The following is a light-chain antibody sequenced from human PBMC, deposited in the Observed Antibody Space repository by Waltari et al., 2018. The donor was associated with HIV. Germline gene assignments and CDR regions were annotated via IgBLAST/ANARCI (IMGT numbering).Light chain of an antibody. CDR1: QSVSSN. J-gene: IGKJ1*01. V-gene: IGKV3-15*01. CDR3: QQYHNWPPWT. Sequence: PGERATLSCRASQSVSSNLAWYQQKPGQAPRLLIYGASTRATGIPARFSGSGSGTEFTLTISSLQSEDFAVYYCQQYHNWPPWTFGQGTKVEIK. CDR2: GAS.